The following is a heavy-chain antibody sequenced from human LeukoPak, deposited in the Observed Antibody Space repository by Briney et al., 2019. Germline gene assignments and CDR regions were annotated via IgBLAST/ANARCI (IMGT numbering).Heavy chain of an antibody. CDR3: ARDPMIVVVIPSYYYDMDV. V-gene: IGHV3-33*01. J-gene: IGHJ6*02. CDR1: GFTFSSYG. Sequence: GGSLRLSCAASGFTFSSYGMHWVRQAPGKGLEWVAVIWYDGSNKYYADSVKGRFTISRDNSKNTLYLQMNSLRAEDTAVYYCARDPMIVVVIPSYYYDMDVWGQGTTVTVSS. D-gene: IGHD3-22*01. CDR2: IWYDGSNK.